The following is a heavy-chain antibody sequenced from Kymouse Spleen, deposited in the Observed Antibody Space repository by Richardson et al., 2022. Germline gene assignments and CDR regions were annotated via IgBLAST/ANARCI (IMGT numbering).Heavy chain of an antibody. V-gene: IGHV4-39*01. CDR2: IYYSGST. J-gene: IGHJ5*02. D-gene: IGHD3-10*01. CDR1: GGSISSSSYY. CDR3: ARHLYYYGSGSYSWFDP. Sequence: QLQLQESGPGLVKPSETLSLTCTVSGGSISSSSYYWGWIRQPPGKGLEWIGSIYYSGSTYYNPSLKSRVTISVDTSKNQFSLKLSSVTAADTAVYYCARHLYYYGSGSYSWFDPWGQGTLVTVSS.